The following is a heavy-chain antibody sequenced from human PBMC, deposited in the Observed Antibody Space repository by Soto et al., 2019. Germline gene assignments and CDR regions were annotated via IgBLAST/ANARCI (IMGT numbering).Heavy chain of an antibody. J-gene: IGHJ4*02. D-gene: IGHD6-13*01. CDR1: GFTFSSYG. CDR2: IWYDGSNK. Sequence: QVQLVESGGGVVQPGRSLRLSCAASGFTFSSYGMHWVRQAPGKGLEWVAVIWYDGSNKYYADSVKGRFTISRDNSKNTRYLQMNSLRAEDTAVYYCARGYEVLRIAAAAGDVLDYWGQGTLVTVSS. V-gene: IGHV3-33*01. CDR3: ARGYEVLRIAAAAGDVLDY.